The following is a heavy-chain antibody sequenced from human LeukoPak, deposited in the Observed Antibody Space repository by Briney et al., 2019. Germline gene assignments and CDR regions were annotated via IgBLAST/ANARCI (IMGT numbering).Heavy chain of an antibody. CDR2: IYYSGST. CDR3: ARVIVATINWFDP. D-gene: IGHD5-12*01. J-gene: IGHJ5*02. V-gene: IGHV4-30-4*01. CDR1: VGSISSGHYY. Sequence: SETLSLTCTVSVGSISSGHYYWSWIRQPPGKGLEWIGYIYYSGSTYYNPSLKSRVTISVDTSKNQFSLKLSSVTAADTAVYYCARVIVATINWFDPWGQGTLVTVSS.